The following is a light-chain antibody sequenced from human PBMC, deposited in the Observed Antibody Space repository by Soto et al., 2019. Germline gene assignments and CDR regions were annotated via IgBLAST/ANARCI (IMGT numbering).Light chain of an antibody. Sequence: DIQMTQSPSSLSASVGDRVTITCRASQSISSYLNWYQQKPGKAPKLLIYAASSLQSGVPSRFSGSGSGTDSTLTISSLQPEDFETYSCQQSYSTLTWTFGQGTKVEIK. J-gene: IGKJ1*01. CDR1: QSISSY. CDR3: QQSYSTLTWT. V-gene: IGKV1-39*01. CDR2: AAS.